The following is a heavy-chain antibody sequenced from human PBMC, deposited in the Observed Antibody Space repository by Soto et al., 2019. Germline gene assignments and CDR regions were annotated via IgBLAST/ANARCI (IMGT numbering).Heavy chain of an antibody. CDR1: GYTFAIYH. CDR2: INPSGGST. V-gene: IGHV1-46*01. Sequence: ASVKVSCKASGYTFAIYHMHWVRQAPGQGLEWMGIINPSGGSTSYAQKFQGRVTMTRDTSTSTVYMELSSLRSEDTAVYYCARDARRYYYYYGMDVWGQGTTVTVSS. CDR3: ARDARRYYYYYGMDV. J-gene: IGHJ6*02.